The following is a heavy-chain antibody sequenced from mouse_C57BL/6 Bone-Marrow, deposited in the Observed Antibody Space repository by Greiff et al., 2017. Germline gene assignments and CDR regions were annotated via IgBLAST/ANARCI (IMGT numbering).Heavy chain of an antibody. Sequence: EVQGVESGGDLVKPGGSLKLSCAASGFTFSSYGMSWVRQTPDKRLEWVATISSGGSYPYYPDSVKGRFTISRDNAKNTLYLQMSSLKSEDTAMYYCARHSGYYDDWGTGTTVTVSS. CDR2: ISSGGSYP. J-gene: IGHJ1*03. CDR1: GFTFSSYG. CDR3: ARHSGYYDD. V-gene: IGHV5-6*01. D-gene: IGHD1-3*01.